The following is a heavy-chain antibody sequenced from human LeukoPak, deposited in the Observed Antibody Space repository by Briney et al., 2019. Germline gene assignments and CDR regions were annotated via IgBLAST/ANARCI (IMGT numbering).Heavy chain of an antibody. D-gene: IGHD4-23*01. CDR2: IYHSGST. Sequence: SETLSLTCAVSGGSISSGGYSWSWIRQPPGKGLEWIGYIYHSGSTYYNPSLKSRVTISVDRSKNQFSLKLSSVTAADTAVYYCARVHYGGNSGGDAFDIWGQGTMVTVSS. CDR1: GGSISSGGYS. J-gene: IGHJ3*02. V-gene: IGHV4-30-2*01. CDR3: ARVHYGGNSGGDAFDI.